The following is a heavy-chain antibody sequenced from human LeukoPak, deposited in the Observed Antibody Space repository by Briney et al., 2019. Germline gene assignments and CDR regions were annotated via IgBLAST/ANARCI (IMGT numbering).Heavy chain of an antibody. CDR1: GFTFSSYA. V-gene: IGHV3-30-3*01. CDR2: ISYDGSNK. Sequence: GRSLRLSCAASGFTFSSYAMHWVRQGPGKGLEWVAVISYDGSNKYYADSVKGRFTISRDNSKNTLYLQMNSLRAEDTTVYYCARDLGGGYEDYFDYWGQGTLVTVSS. D-gene: IGHD5-12*01. J-gene: IGHJ4*02. CDR3: ARDLGGGYEDYFDY.